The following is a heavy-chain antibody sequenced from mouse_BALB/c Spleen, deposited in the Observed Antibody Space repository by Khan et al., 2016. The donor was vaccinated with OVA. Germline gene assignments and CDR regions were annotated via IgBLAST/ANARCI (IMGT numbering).Heavy chain of an antibody. D-gene: IGHD1-2*01. Sequence: QVRLQQSGPELVKPGASVKMSCKASGYTFSDYVISWVKLRTGQGLEWIGEIYPGSGSTYYNEKFKGKATLTADKPSSTAYMQLSSLTSEDSAVYFGARSYGGAWFTYWGQGTLVTVS. CDR2: IYPGSGST. V-gene: IGHV1-81*01. J-gene: IGHJ3*01. CDR1: GYTFSDYV. CDR3: ARSYGGAWFTY.